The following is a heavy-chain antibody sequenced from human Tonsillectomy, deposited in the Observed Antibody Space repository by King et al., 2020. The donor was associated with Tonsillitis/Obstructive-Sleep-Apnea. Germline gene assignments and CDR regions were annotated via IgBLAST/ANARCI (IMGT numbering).Heavy chain of an antibody. D-gene: IGHD3-10*01. CDR3: ARASSAQAYYYYMDV. V-gene: IGHV1-69*01. CDR2: IIPIFGTA. CDR1: GGTFSSYA. J-gene: IGHJ6*03. Sequence: VQLVESGAEVKKPGSSVKVSCKASGGTFSSYAISWVRQAPGQGLDWMGGIIPIFGTATSAQKSQGRVTITADESTSTAYMELSSLRSEDTAIYYCARASSAQAYYYYMDVWGKGTTVTVSS.